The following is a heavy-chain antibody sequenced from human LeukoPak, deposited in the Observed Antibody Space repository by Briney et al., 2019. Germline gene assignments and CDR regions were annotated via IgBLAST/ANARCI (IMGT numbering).Heavy chain of an antibody. D-gene: IGHD1-26*01. CDR3: AREFSGSYYGF. CDR2: IYHSGST. V-gene: IGHV4-38-2*02. Sequence: SETLSLTCAVSGYSISSGYYWGWIRQPPGKGLEWIGSIYHSGSTYYNPSLKSRVTISVDTSKNQFSLKLSSVTAADTAVYYCAREFSGSYYGFWGQGTLVTVSP. CDR1: GYSISSGYY. J-gene: IGHJ4*02.